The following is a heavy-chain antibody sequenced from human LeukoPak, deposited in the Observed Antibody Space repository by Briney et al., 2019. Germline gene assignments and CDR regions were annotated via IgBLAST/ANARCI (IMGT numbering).Heavy chain of an antibody. V-gene: IGHV5-51*01. Sequence: GESLKISCKGSGYSFTTYWIGWVPQMPGKSLEWMGIIYPGDSDTKYSPSFQGQVTISAVKSINTAYLQWSSLKASDTAMYYCARHESYSSGWYSDFWGQGTLVTVSS. J-gene: IGHJ4*02. CDR3: ARHESYSSGWYSDF. CDR2: IYPGDSDT. CDR1: GYSFTTYW. D-gene: IGHD6-19*01.